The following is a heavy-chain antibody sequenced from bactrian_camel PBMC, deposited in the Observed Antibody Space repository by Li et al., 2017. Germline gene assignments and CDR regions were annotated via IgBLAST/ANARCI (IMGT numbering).Heavy chain of an antibody. CDR1: GYTYGSNY. CDR3: AAGSEPSGVSWRMPARYES. CDR2: IWTNTGRT. D-gene: IGHD3*01. J-gene: IGHJ4*01. V-gene: IGHV3S40*01. Sequence: DVQLVESGGGSVQAGGSLRLSCTASGYTYGSNYMGWFRQAPGKEREWVATIWTNTGRTYYADSVKGRFTISQDNAKNTVYLQMNRLEPQDSATYYCAAGSEPSGVSWRMPARYESWGQGTQVTVS.